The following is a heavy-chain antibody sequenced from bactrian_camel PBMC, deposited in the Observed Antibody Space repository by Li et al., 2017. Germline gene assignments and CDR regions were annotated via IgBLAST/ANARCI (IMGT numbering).Heavy chain of an antibody. CDR3: AVDRPIRLVAPIVTFRKIQNCGDTDDLY. D-gene: IGHD7*01. Sequence: HVQLVESGGGSVQAGGSLRLSCAASGYISYSRYCMGWFRQAPGKEREAVAYVDTDGSTTYADSVKGRFAISRHNGEDAVRLRMSDLSPRGTAVYFCAVDRPIRLVAPIVTFRKIQNCGDTDDLYWGQGTQVTVS. CDR1: GYISYSRYC. CDR2: VDTDGST. V-gene: IGHV3S53*01. J-gene: IGHJ4*01.